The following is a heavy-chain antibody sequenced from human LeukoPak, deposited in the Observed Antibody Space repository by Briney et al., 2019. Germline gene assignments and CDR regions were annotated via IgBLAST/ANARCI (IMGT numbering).Heavy chain of an antibody. J-gene: IGHJ4*02. V-gene: IGHV3-48*03. CDR1: GFTFSSYE. Sequence: GGSLRLSCAASGFTFSSYEMNWVRQAPGKGLEWVSYISSSGSTICYADSVKGRFTISRDNAKNSLYLQMNSPRAEDTAVYYCARTGRVGATLHYYFDYWGQGTLVTVSS. D-gene: IGHD1-26*01. CDR2: ISSSGSTI. CDR3: ARTGRVGATLHYYFDY.